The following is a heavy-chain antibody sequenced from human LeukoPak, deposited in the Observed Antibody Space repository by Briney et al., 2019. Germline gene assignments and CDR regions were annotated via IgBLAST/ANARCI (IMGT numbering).Heavy chain of an antibody. CDR3: VPLNWNPPGDFDR. D-gene: IGHD1-20*01. CDR1: GFTFSNYW. Sequence: PGGSLRLSCAASGFTFSNYWMNWVRQAPGQGREWVANIKEDGSDKYYVDSVKGRFTISKDNAKNSLYLQMNSLRVEDTAVYYCVPLNWNPPGDFDRWGQGTLVTVSS. V-gene: IGHV3-7*01. CDR2: IKEDGSDK. J-gene: IGHJ4*02.